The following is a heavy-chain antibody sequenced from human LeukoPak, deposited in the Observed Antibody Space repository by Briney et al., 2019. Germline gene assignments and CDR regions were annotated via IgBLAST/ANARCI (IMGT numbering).Heavy chain of an antibody. J-gene: IGHJ4*02. CDR3: ARAGWYSIDY. Sequence: PSETLSLTCAVYGGSFSGYYWSWVRQPPGKGLEWIGEINHTGSTNYNPSLKSRVTISVDTSKNRFSLKLSSVTAADTAVYYCARAGWYSIDYWGQGTLVTVSS. V-gene: IGHV4-34*01. CDR1: GGSFSGYY. D-gene: IGHD6-19*01. CDR2: INHTGST.